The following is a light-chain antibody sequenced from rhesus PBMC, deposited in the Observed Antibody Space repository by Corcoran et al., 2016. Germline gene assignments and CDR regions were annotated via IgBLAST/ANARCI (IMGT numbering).Light chain of an antibody. CDR1: LRVSRN. Sequence: EIVVTQSPATLSLSPGETATISCRTSLRVSRNLAWYQQTPGQAPRLRIFVASSRSTGISDRFSGSGSGTDFTLTITNLEPEDFAVYYCQESSHLSWTFGQGTKMEIK. CDR2: VAS. V-gene: IGKV3-31*02. J-gene: IGKJ1*01. CDR3: QESSHLSWT.